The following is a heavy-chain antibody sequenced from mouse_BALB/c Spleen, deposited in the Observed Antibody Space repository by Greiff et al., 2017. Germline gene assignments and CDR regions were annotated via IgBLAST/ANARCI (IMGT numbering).Heavy chain of an antibody. CDR1: GFSLSSYG. CDR3: ATRSTMITHYYAMDY. J-gene: IGHJ4*01. D-gene: IGHD2-4*01. CDR2: IWAGGST. Sequence: VQLVESGPGLVAPSQSLSITCTVSGFSLSSYGVHWVRQPPGKGLEWLGVIWAGGSTNYNSALMSRLSISKDNSKSQVFLKMNSLQTDDTAMYYCATRSTMITHYYAMDYWGQGTSVTVSS. V-gene: IGHV2-9*02.